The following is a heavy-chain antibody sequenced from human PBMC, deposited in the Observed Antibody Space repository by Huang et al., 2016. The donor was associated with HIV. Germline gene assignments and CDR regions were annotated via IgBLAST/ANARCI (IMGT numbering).Heavy chain of an antibody. D-gene: IGHD3-10*01. Sequence: EVHLVQSGAEVKEPGESLKISCQASGYNFDSYWIGWVRQMPGKGLAWRGGIYPGYSDTRYDPSFQGQVTISADQSSNTAYLQWSSLKASDTAIYFCARQGLWLPPTDPFDYWGQGTPVTVSA. CDR3: ARQGLWLPPTDPFDY. J-gene: IGHJ4*02. CDR2: IYPGYSDT. V-gene: IGHV5-51*01. CDR1: GYNFDSYW.